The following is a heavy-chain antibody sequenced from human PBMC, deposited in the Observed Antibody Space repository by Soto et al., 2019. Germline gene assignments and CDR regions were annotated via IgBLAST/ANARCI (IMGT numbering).Heavy chain of an antibody. CDR1: GYTFTGYY. J-gene: IGHJ6*02. D-gene: IGHD2-15*01. V-gene: IGHV1-2*04. CDR2: INPNSGGT. CDR3: ARDNCSDGSCYSDARMDV. Sequence: GASVKVSCKASGYTFTGYYIHWVRQAPGQGLEWMGWINPNSGGTSYAQKFQGWVTMTRDTSISTAYMELSRLISDDTAVYYCARDNCSDGSCYSDARMDVWGQGTTVTVSS.